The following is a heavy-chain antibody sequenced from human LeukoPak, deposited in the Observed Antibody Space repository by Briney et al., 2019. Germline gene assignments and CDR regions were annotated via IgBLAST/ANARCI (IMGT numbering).Heavy chain of an antibody. V-gene: IGHV3-21*01. CDR1: GFTFSIYC. J-gene: IGHJ6*02. Sequence: PGGSLRLSWAASGFTFSIYCMSWVRQAPGKGREWVSSISSSSSYIYYADSVKGRFTIARDNAKNSLYLQMNSLEGEDPAVDFCARDPDGMDVWGQGTTVTVSS. CDR3: ARDPDGMDV. CDR2: ISSSSSYI.